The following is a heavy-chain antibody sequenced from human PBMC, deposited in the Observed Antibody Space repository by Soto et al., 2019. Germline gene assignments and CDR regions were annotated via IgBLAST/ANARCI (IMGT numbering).Heavy chain of an antibody. CDR3: ASPVAVAGTRSLGY. Sequence: VKVSCKASGGTFSSYAISWVRQAPGQGLEWMGGIIPIFGTANYAQKFQGRVTITADKSTSTAYMELSSLRSEDTAVYYCASPVAVAGTRSLGYWGQGTMVTVYS. CDR2: IIPIFGTA. V-gene: IGHV1-69*06. J-gene: IGHJ4*02. CDR1: GGTFSSYA. D-gene: IGHD6-19*01.